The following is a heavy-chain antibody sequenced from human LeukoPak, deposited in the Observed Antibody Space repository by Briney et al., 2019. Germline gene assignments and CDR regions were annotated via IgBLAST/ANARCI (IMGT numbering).Heavy chain of an antibody. CDR2: IIPIFGTA. D-gene: IGHD4-17*01. CDR3: GRIVTHVYGDLDY. V-gene: IGHV1-69*01. J-gene: IGHJ4*02. CDR1: GGTFSSYA. Sequence: SVKVSCKASGGTFSSYAISWVRQAPGQGLEWMGGIIPIFGTANYAQKFQGRVTITADESTSTAYMELSSLRSEDTAVYYCGRIVTHVYGDLDYWGQGTLVTVSS.